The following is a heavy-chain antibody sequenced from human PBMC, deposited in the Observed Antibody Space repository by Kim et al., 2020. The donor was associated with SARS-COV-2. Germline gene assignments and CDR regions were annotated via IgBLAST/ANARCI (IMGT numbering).Heavy chain of an antibody. D-gene: IGHD6-13*01. Sequence: PSLNSRVTISVDTSKNQFSLRLSSVTAADTAVYYCARTYSSTWYRGEDYWGQGTLVTVSS. CDR3: ARTYSSTWYRGEDY. J-gene: IGHJ4*02. V-gene: IGHV4-39*07.